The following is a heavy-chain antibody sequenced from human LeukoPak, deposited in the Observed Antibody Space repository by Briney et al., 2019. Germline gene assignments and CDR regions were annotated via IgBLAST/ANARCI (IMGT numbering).Heavy chain of an antibody. CDR2: INPSGGST. J-gene: IGHJ4*02. Sequence: ASVKVSCKTSGYTFTSYYIHWVRQAPGQGLEWMGIINPSGGSTSYTQKFQGRVTITRDTSTSKVYIYLSSLRSEDTAVYYCASDYLYGVVDYWGQGTLVTVSS. CDR1: GYTFTSYY. CDR3: ASDYLYGVVDY. V-gene: IGHV1-46*01. D-gene: IGHD4-17*01.